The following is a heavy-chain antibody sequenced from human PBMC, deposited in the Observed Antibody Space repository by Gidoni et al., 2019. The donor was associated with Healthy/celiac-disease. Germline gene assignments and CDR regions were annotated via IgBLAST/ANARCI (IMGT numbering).Heavy chain of an antibody. CDR1: GGSISSYY. D-gene: IGHD1-26*01. CDR2: IYTSGST. V-gene: IGHV4-4*07. CDR3: ARDTIVGATTPYFDY. J-gene: IGHJ4*02. Sequence: QVQLQESGPGLVKPSETLSLTCTVSGGSISSYYWSWIRQPAGKGLEWIGRIYTSGSTNYNPPLKSRVTMSVDTSKNQFSLKLSSVTAADTAVYYCARDTIVGATTPYFDYWGQGTLVTVSS.